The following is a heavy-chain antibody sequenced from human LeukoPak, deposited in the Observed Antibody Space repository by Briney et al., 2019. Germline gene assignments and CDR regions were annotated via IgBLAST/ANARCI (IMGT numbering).Heavy chain of an antibody. CDR3: AKSLLDSSGEWLRGDYFDY. J-gene: IGHJ4*02. CDR1: GGTFTSYY. CDR2: INPSGGST. D-gene: IGHD6-19*01. V-gene: IGHV1-46*01. Sequence: ASVKVSCKASGGTFTSYYMHWVRQAPGQGLEWIGIINPSGGSTSYAQKFQGRVTMTRDTSTSTVYMELSSLRSEDTAVHYCAKSLLDSSGEWLRGDYFDYWGQGTLVTVSS.